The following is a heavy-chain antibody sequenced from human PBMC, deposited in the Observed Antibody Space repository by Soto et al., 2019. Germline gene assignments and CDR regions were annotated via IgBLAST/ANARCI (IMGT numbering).Heavy chain of an antibody. D-gene: IGHD3-10*01. CDR2: IIPSLCVI. CDR1: GGRFSKYS. J-gene: IGHJ4*02. Sequence: QVPLVQSGAGVNKPGSSVTVSCTASGGRFSKYSIRWIRQAPGLVREWMVRIIPSLCVITSAQKLKGIVTISADDCTGTSHMELNSLGSEDTATYSCASGSAPDVDYWGQGSLITVS. CDR3: ASGSAPDVDY. V-gene: IGHV1-69*02.